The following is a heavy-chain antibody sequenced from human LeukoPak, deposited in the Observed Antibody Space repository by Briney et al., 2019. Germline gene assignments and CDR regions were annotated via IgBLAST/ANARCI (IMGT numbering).Heavy chain of an antibody. CDR1: GFTFSSYA. CDR3: ARRPAQYFDS. Sequence: GGSLRLSCAASGFTFSSYAMHWVRQAPGKGLEWVAVISYGVSNKYYADSVKGRFTISRDSSNNTLYLQMNSLRPEDTAVYYCARRPAQYFDSWGQGTLVTVSS. V-gene: IGHV3-30-3*01. CDR2: ISYGVSNK. J-gene: IGHJ4*02.